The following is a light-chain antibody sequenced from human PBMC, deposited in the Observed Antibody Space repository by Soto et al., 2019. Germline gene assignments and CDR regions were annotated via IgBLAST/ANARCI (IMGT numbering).Light chain of an antibody. V-gene: IGKV3-15*01. CDR1: QRISNN. CDR2: GAS. Sequence: EIVLTQSPGTLSLSPGKRATLSCRASQRISNNLAWYQQKPGQAPRLLIYGASTRATGIPARFSGSGSETEFTLTISSLQSEDFAVYYCHQYNNWPPWTFGQGTKVDIK. J-gene: IGKJ1*01. CDR3: HQYNNWPPWT.